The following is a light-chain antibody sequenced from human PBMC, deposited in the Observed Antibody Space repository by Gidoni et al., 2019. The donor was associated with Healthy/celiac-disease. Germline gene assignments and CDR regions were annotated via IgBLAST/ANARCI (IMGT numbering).Light chain of an antibody. CDR1: QRLLHSNGYYY. J-gene: IGKJ5*01. CDR3: MQARQTPIT. CDR2: LCS. V-gene: IGKV2-28*01. Sequence: DIVLTQSPPSLLVTPGEPASISSRSTQRLLHSNGYYYLDWYLQNPRQSPQLLIDLCSDLPSGFPDRCRGSGSGTDFTLKSSRVEAEDVGVYYRMQARQTPITFGQGTRLEIK.